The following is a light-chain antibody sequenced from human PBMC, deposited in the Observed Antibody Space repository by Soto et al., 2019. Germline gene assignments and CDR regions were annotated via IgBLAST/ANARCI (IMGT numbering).Light chain of an antibody. Sequence: DIQMTQSPSTLSASVGDRVTITCRASQSISSWLAWYQQKPGKAPKLLIYDASSLESGVPSRFSGSGSGTEFTLTISSLQPDDVATYYCQQYNSYQETFGQGTKVEIK. V-gene: IGKV1-5*01. CDR3: QQYNSYQET. J-gene: IGKJ1*01. CDR2: DAS. CDR1: QSISSW.